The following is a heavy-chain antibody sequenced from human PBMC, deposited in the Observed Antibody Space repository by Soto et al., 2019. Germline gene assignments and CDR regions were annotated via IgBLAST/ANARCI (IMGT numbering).Heavy chain of an antibody. J-gene: IGHJ6*03. D-gene: IGHD3-10*01. CDR2: VYYSGKT. CDR3: ARGARFGDRRYMDV. CDR1: GGSISSYY. Sequence: ETLSLTCTVSGGSISSYYWFWIRQSPGRGLEWIGYVYYSGKTNYNPSLESRVTISADTSENQFSLKLNSVTAADTAVYYCARGARFGDRRYMDVWGKGTTVTVSS. V-gene: IGHV4-59*12.